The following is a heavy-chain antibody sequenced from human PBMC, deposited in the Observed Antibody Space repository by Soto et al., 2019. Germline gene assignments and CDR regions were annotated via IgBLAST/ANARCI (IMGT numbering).Heavy chain of an antibody. CDR2: IYYSGST. Sequence: SETLSLTCTVSGGSISSGGYYWSWIRQHPGKGLEWIGYIYYSGSTYYNPSLMSRVTISVDTSKNQFSLKLSSVTAADTAVYYCARDARWLQSDSVLYGMDVWGQGTTVTVS. CDR3: ARDARWLQSDSVLYGMDV. V-gene: IGHV4-31*03. D-gene: IGHD5-12*01. J-gene: IGHJ6*02. CDR1: GGSISSGGYY.